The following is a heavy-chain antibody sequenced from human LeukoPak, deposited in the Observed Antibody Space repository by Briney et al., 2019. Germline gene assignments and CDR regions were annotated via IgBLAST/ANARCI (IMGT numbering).Heavy chain of an antibody. CDR2: IYYSGST. CDR3: AREVSCSSSSCYGEDYFDY. V-gene: IGHV4-31*02. CDR1: GDSISSGDYC. D-gene: IGHD2-2*01. J-gene: IGHJ4*02. Sequence: SETLSLTCTVSGDSISSGDYCWTSIRQHPGNGLEWLGCIYYSGSTYYNLSLKSRVIISADTSKNHFSLKLSSVTAADTAVYYCAREVSCSSSSCYGEDYFDYWGQGTLVTVSS.